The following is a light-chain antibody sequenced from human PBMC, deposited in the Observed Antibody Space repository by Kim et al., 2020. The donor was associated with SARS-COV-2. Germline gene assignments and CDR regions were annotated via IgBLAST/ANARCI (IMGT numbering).Light chain of an antibody. V-gene: IGLV2-8*01. CDR3: SSYAGTNNFYV. CDR1: SSDVGGYNF. J-gene: IGLJ1*01. CDR2: DVN. Sequence: QSVTISCTGTSSDVGGYNFDSCHQQHPGKAPKLIIYDVNKRPSGVPNRFSGSKSGNTASLTVSGLQAEDEADYYCSSYAGTNNFYVFGTGTKVTVL.